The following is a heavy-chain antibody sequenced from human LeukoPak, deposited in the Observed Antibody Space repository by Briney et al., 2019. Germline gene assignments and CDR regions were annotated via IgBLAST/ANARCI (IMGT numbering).Heavy chain of an antibody. D-gene: IGHD3-10*01. Sequence: PGGSLRLSCAASGFTFSSYSMNWVRQAPGNRLEWVSSISSSSSYIYYADSVKGRFTISRDNAKNSLYLQMNSLRAEDTAVYYCARSGRDSGDAFGIWGQGTMVTVSS. V-gene: IGHV3-21*01. J-gene: IGHJ3*02. CDR1: GFTFSSYS. CDR2: ISSSSSYI. CDR3: ARSGRDSGDAFGI.